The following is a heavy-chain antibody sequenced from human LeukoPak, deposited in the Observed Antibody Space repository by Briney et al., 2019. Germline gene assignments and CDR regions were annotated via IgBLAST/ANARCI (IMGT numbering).Heavy chain of an antibody. CDR3: ARDPNTAMDY. Sequence: GGSLRLSCAASGFTFSSYAMHWVRQAPGKGLEWVAVISYDGSNKYYADSVKGRFTISRDNSKNTLYLQMNSLRAEDTAVYYCARDPNTAMDYWGQGTLVTVSS. CDR2: ISYDGSNK. V-gene: IGHV3-30-3*01. D-gene: IGHD5-18*01. CDR1: GFTFSSYA. J-gene: IGHJ4*02.